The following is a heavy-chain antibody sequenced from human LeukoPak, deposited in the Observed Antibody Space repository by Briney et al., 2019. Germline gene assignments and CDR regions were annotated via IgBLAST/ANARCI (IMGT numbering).Heavy chain of an antibody. J-gene: IGHJ4*02. Sequence: GGSLRLSCAASGFTFNNYAMHWVRQAPGKGLEWVAVISYDGSNKYYADSVKGRFTISRDNSKNTLYLQMNNLRAEDTAVYYCARGTPRIQLWYYWGQGTLVTVSS. CDR1: GFTFNNYA. V-gene: IGHV3-30*04. D-gene: IGHD5-18*01. CDR3: ARGTPRIQLWYY. CDR2: ISYDGSNK.